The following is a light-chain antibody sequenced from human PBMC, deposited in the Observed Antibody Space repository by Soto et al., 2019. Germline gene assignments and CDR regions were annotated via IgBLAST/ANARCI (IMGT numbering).Light chain of an antibody. Sequence: QMTQSPSSLSASVGEKIIITCRAGRDVGSDVSWYQQKPGKAPKLLIYAASSLQSGVPSRFSGSGSGTDFTLTISSLQPEDFATYYCQQSYSTLITFGQGTRLEIK. CDR3: QQSYSTLIT. V-gene: IGKV1-39*01. CDR2: AAS. CDR1: RDVGSD. J-gene: IGKJ5*01.